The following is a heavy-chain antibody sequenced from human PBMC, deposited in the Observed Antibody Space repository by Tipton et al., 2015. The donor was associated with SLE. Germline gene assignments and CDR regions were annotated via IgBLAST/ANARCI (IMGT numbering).Heavy chain of an antibody. CDR2: IHHSGSI. J-gene: IGHJ4*02. D-gene: IGHD6-19*01. CDR1: GGSISTYH. Sequence: TLSLTCTISGGSISTYHWSWLRQSPGKGLEWIGYIHHSGSINYNPSLRSQVTMSMDTSQNQFSLKLSSVTAADTAVYYWARHFYNIGWNHFDNWGPGTLVTVSS. V-gene: IGHV4-59*08. CDR3: ARHFYNIGWNHFDN.